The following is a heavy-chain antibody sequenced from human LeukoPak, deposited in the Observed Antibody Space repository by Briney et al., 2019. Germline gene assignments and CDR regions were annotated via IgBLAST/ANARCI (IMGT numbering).Heavy chain of an antibody. J-gene: IGHJ3*02. D-gene: IGHD6-19*01. CDR1: GFTFSSYW. CDR2: IKQDGSEK. V-gene: IGHV3-7*01. CDR3: ARDLYRGYSSGWYDAFDI. Sequence: GGSLRLSCAASGFTFSSYWMSWVRQAPGKGLEWVANIKQDGSEKYYVDSVKGRFTISRDNAKNSLYLQMNSLRAEDTAVYYCARDLYRGYSSGWYDAFDIWGQGTMVTVSS.